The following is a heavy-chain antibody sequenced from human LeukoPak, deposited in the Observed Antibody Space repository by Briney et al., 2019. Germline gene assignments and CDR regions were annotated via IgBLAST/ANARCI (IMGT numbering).Heavy chain of an antibody. CDR3: AKDGGGYCSGGSCYPDY. Sequence: GGSLRLSCAASGFTFSSYAMSWVRQAPGKGLEWVSAISGSGDSTYYADSVKGRFTISRDNSKNTLYLQMNSLRAEDTAVYYCAKDGGGYCSGGSCYPDYWGQGTLVTVSS. J-gene: IGHJ4*02. D-gene: IGHD2-15*01. V-gene: IGHV3-23*01. CDR2: ISGSGDST. CDR1: GFTFSSYA.